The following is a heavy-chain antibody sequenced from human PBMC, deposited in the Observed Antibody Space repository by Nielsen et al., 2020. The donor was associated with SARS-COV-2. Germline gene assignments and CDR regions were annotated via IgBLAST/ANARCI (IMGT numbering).Heavy chain of an antibody. D-gene: IGHD3-10*01. CDR1: GFTLSSHAMH. J-gene: IGHJ6*02. CDR2: ISYSGIT. V-gene: IGHV4-30-4*01. Sequence: SCAASGFTLSSHAMHWIRQAPGKGLEWIAYISYSGITYYTPSLKSRLTILIDTSKNQFSLKVTSVTAADTAVYYCARVFHGPRGAMDVWGQGTTVTVSS. CDR3: ARVFHGPRGAMDV.